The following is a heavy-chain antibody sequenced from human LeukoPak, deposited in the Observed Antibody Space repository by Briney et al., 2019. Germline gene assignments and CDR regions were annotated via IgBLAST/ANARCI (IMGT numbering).Heavy chain of an antibody. J-gene: IGHJ4*02. CDR3: AREVKAVPGDESFDY. D-gene: IGHD6-19*01. CDR1: GFTFSDYY. CDR2: ISSSSSYT. Sequence: GGSLRLSCAASGFTFSDYYMSWIRQAPGKGLEWVSYISSSSSYTNYADSVKGRFTISRDDAKNSLYLQMNSLRAEDTAVYYCAREVKAVPGDESFDYWGQGTLVTVSS. V-gene: IGHV3-11*05.